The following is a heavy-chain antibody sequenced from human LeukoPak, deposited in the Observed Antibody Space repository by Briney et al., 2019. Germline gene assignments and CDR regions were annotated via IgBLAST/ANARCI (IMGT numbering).Heavy chain of an antibody. CDR1: GFTFSSYW. CDR3: ATLMITFGGVIVSNFDY. D-gene: IGHD3-16*02. J-gene: IGHJ4*02. V-gene: IGHV3-7*01. Sequence: GGSLRLSCAASGFTFSSYWMTWVRQAPGKGLEWVANINQDGSQKYYLDSVKGRFTISRDNAKNSLYLQMNSLRAEDTAAYYCATLMITFGGVIVSNFDYWGQGSLVTVSS. CDR2: INQDGSQK.